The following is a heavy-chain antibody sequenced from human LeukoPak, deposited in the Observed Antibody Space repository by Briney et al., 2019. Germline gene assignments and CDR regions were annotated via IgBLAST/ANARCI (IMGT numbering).Heavy chain of an antibody. J-gene: IGHJ4*02. CDR1: GFTFSSYA. Sequence: GGSLRLSCAASGFTFSSYAMSWVRQAPGKGLEWVSAISGSGGSTYYADSVKGRFTISRDNSKNTLYLQMNSLRAEDTAVYYCARDGRPYYYDSSGYPHYFDYWGQGTLVTVSS. D-gene: IGHD3-22*01. CDR2: ISGSGGST. V-gene: IGHV3-23*01. CDR3: ARDGRPYYYDSSGYPHYFDY.